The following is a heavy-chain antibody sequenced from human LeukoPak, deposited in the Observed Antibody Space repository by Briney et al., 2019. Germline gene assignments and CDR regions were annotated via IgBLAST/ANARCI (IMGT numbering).Heavy chain of an antibody. D-gene: IGHD2-2*02. CDR2: IKSKTDGGTT. V-gene: IGHV3-15*01. CDR3: TGAGGVGPAAISSAY. CDR1: GFTFSTYW. J-gene: IGHJ4*02. Sequence: PGGSLRLSCSASGFTFSTYWMSWVRQAPGKGLEWVGRIKSKTDGGTTDYAAPVKGRFTISRDDSKNTLYLQMNSLKTEDTAVYYCTGAGGVGPAAISSAYWGQGTLVTVSS.